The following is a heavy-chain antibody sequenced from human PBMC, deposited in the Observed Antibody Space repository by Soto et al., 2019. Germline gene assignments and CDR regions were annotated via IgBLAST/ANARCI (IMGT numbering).Heavy chain of an antibody. D-gene: IGHD5-18*01. Sequence: LSLTCTVSGVSISSGGYYWGWIRQHPGKGLEWIGNIYYSGRTYYNPSLKSRVIMSVDTSKNHFSLKLSSVTAADTAVYYCARGGYSYGLDYYYYYGMDVWGQGTTVTVSS. CDR1: GVSISSGGYY. CDR2: IYYSGRT. CDR3: ARGGYSYGLDYYYYYGMDV. J-gene: IGHJ6*02. V-gene: IGHV4-31*03.